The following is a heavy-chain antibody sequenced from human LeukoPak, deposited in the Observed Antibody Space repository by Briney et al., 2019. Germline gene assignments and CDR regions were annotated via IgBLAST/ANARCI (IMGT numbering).Heavy chain of an antibody. V-gene: IGHV4-4*09. CDR2: IYTSGST. CDR1: GGSFSGYY. CDR3: ARRVEYYDFWSGYYKGIAYFDY. J-gene: IGHJ4*02. D-gene: IGHD3-3*01. Sequence: PSETLSLTCAVYGGSFSGYYWSWIRQPPGKGLEWIGYIYTSGSTNYNPSLKSRVTISVGTSKNQFSLKLSSVTAADTAVYYCARRVEYYDFWSGYYKGIAYFDYWGQGTLVTVSS.